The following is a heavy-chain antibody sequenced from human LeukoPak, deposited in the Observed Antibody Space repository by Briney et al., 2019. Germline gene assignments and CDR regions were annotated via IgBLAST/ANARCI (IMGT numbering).Heavy chain of an antibody. CDR1: GLTFRRYW. CDR2: INQDGSEK. Sequence: GGSLRLSCVASGLTFRRYWMSWVRQAPGKGLEWVANINQDGSEKYYVDSVKGRFTISRDNSKNSLYLQMSSLRAEDAAVHYCATDPRPDSGNFLGFDYWGQGTLVTVSS. J-gene: IGHJ4*02. CDR3: ATDPRPDSGNFLGFDY. V-gene: IGHV3-7*01. D-gene: IGHD4-23*01.